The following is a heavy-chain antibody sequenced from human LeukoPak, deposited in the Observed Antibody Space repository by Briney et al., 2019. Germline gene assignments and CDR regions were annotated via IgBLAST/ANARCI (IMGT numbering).Heavy chain of an antibody. CDR2: ISYDGSNK. Sequence: PGRSLRLSCAASGFTFSRNAMHWVRQAPGKGLEWVAVISYDGSNKYYTDSVKGRFTISRDNSKNTLYLQMNSLRAEDTAVYYCASGDYYGSGSYSHFDSWGQGTLVTVSS. V-gene: IGHV3-30-3*01. J-gene: IGHJ4*02. D-gene: IGHD3-10*01. CDR3: ASGDYYGSGSYSHFDS. CDR1: GFTFSRNA.